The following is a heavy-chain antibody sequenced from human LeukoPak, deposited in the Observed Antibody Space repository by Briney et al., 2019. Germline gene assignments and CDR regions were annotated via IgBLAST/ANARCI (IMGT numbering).Heavy chain of an antibody. V-gene: IGHV3-48*01. CDR1: GFTFSSYS. CDR2: ISSSSSTI. J-gene: IGHJ5*02. D-gene: IGHD6-13*01. Sequence: PGGSVRLSCAASGFTFSSYSMNWVRQAPGKGLEWVSYISSSSSTIYYADSVKGRFTISRDNAKNSLYLQMNSLRAEDTAVYYCAREVCWYCFIGWFDLWGQGTLVTVSS. CDR3: AREVCWYCFIGWFDL.